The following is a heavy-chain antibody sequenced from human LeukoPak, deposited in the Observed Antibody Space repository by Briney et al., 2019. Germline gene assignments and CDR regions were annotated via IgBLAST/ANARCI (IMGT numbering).Heavy chain of an antibody. Sequence: ASVKVSCKASGGTFSSYAISWVRQAPGQRLAWMGWINAGNGHTKYSQKFQGRVTITRDTSASTAYMELSSLRSEDTAVYYCARFAAAGFDYWGQGALVTVSS. D-gene: IGHD6-13*01. J-gene: IGHJ4*02. CDR2: INAGNGHT. CDR1: GGTFSSYA. CDR3: ARFAAAGFDY. V-gene: IGHV1-3*01.